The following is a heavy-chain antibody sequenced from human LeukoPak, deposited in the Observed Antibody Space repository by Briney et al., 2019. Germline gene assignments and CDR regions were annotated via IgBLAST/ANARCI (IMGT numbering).Heavy chain of an antibody. D-gene: IGHD4-17*01. J-gene: IGHJ6*04. CDR3: ARAQVVLYTDDYGDYRNYYGMDV. V-gene: IGHV4-59*01. Sequence: SETLSLTCTVSGGSISSYYWSWIRQPPGKGLEWIGCIYYSGSTNYNPSLKSRVTISVDTSKNQFSLKLSSVTAADTAVYYCARAQVVLYTDDYGDYRNYYGMDVWGKGTTVTVSS. CDR1: GGSISSYY. CDR2: IYYSGST.